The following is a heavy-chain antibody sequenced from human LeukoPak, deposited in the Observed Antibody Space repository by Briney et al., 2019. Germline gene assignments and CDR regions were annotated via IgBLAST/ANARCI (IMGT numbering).Heavy chain of an antibody. CDR3: ARAAARYNWNSNPDV. Sequence: ASVKVSCKASGYTFTSYYMHWARQAPGQGLEWMGIINPSGGSTSYAQKFQGRVTMTRDTSTSTVYMELSSLRSEDTAVYYCARAAARYNWNSNPDVWGKGTTVTVSS. V-gene: IGHV1-46*01. D-gene: IGHD1-7*01. J-gene: IGHJ6*04. CDR2: INPSGGST. CDR1: GYTFTSYY.